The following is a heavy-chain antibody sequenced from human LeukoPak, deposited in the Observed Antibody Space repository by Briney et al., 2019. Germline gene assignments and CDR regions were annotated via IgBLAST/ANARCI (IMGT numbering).Heavy chain of an antibody. V-gene: IGHV3-23*01. CDR3: AKDGFSPSAS. Sequence: GGSLRLSCATSGFTFSSYAMNWVRQATAKGMEWVSAISGSGASTYYADSVKGRFTISRDNSKNTLYLQMNSLRAEDTAVYYCAKDGFSPSASWAQGTLVTVSS. J-gene: IGHJ4*02. CDR1: GFTFSSYA. CDR2: ISGSGAST. D-gene: IGHD1-26*01.